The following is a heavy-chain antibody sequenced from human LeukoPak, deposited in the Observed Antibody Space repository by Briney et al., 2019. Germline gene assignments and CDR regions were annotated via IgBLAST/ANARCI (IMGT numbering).Heavy chain of an antibody. CDR3: ARVYGISL. CDR1: GFTFSSYG. D-gene: IGHD3-16*01. J-gene: IGHJ4*02. Sequence: GRSLRLSCAASGFTFSSYGMHWVRQAPGKGLEWGAVISYDGSNKYYADSVKGRFTISRDNSKNTLYLQMNSLRAEDTAVYYCARVYGISLWGQGALVTVSS. V-gene: IGHV3-30*19. CDR2: ISYDGSNK.